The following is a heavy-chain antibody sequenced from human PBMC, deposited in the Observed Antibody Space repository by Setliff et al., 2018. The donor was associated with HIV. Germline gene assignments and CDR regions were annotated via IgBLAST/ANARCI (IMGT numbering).Heavy chain of an antibody. D-gene: IGHD5-12*01. J-gene: IGHJ4*02. Sequence: GGSLRLSCAVSGFNFRGYNMNWVRQAPGKGLEWVSSISTSSTYTYYADSVKGRFAISRDNAKNALYLQMNSLRAEDTAVYYCATHRVGQRPWLSDFWGQGTLVTVSS. CDR2: ISTSSTYT. V-gene: IGHV3-21*01. CDR1: GFNFRGYN. CDR3: ATHRVGQRPWLSDF.